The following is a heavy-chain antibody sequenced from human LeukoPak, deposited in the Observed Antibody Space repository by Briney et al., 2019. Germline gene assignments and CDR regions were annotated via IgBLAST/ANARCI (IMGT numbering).Heavy chain of an antibody. CDR2: IKSKTDGGTT. J-gene: IGHJ4*02. CDR1: GFTVSNAW. CDR3: ATQGYCSGNTCEAFDY. V-gene: IGHV3-15*01. Sequence: GGSLILSCAASGFTVSNAWMSWFRQAPGKGLEWVGRIKSKTDGGTTDYAAPVKGRFTISRDDSKNTLYLQMNSLKTEDTAVYYCATQGYCSGNTCEAFDYWGQGTLVTVSS. D-gene: IGHD2-15*01.